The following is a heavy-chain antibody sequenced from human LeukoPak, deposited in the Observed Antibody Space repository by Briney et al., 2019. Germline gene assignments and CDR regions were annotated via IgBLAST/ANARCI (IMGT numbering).Heavy chain of an antibody. J-gene: IGHJ6*03. V-gene: IGHV3-21*01. CDR1: GFTFSSYS. Sequence: PGGSLRLSCAASGFTFSSYSMNWVRQAPGKGLEWVSSISSRSSYIYYADSVKGRFTISRDNAKNSLYLQMNSLRAEDTAVYYCARDKGYSDYYYYYYMDVWGKGTTVTVSS. CDR3: ARDKGYSDYYYYYYMDV. CDR2: ISSRSSYI. D-gene: IGHD3-22*01.